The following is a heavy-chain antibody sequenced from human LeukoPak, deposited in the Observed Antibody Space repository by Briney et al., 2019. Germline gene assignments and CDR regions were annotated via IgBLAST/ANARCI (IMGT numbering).Heavy chain of an antibody. V-gene: IGHV3-7*03. J-gene: IGHJ4*02. CDR2: INLDGSQK. D-gene: IGHD3-3*01. CDR3: AKGNYDFWSGYYTTGFDY. Sequence: GGSLRLSCAASGFTFSNYWMAWVRQAPGKGPEWVANINLDGSQKYYVDSVKGRFTISRDNAENSLYLQMNSLRAEDTAVYYCAKGNYDFWSGYYTTGFDYWGQGTLVTVSS. CDR1: GFTFSNYW.